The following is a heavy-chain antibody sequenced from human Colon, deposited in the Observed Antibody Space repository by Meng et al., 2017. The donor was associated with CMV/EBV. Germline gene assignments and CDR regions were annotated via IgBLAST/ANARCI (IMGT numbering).Heavy chain of an antibody. CDR1: GFTFSSYE. V-gene: IGHV3-48*03. CDR2: ITNRGGTI. D-gene: IGHD3-10*01. CDR3: ARDSLKSSPFGDFDY. Sequence: GESLKNSCVASGFTFSSYEMNWVRQAPGKGLEWVAYITNRGGTIYYADSVKGRFTISRDNAKNVLFLQMNSLRAEDTAVYYCARDSLKSSPFGDFDYWGQGTPVTVSS. J-gene: IGHJ4*02.